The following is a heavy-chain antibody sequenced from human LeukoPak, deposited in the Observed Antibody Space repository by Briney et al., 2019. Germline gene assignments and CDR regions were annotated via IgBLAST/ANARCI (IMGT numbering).Heavy chain of an antibody. CDR2: IIPIFGTA. D-gene: IGHD2-2*01. J-gene: IGHJ4*02. V-gene: IGHV1-69*05. Sequence: SVKVSCKAPGGTFSSYAISWVRQAPGQGLEGMGGIIPIFGTANYAQKFQGRVTITTDESTSTAYMELSSLRSEDTAVYYCARVVVVPAATGRYYFDYWGQGTLVTVSS. CDR1: GGTFSSYA. CDR3: ARVVVVPAATGRYYFDY.